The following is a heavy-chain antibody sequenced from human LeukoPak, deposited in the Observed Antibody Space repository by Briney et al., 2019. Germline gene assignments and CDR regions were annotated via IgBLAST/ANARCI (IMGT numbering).Heavy chain of an antibody. J-gene: IGHJ1*01. V-gene: IGHV3-23*01. CDR1: GFTFSSYA. CDR3: GEGTGYSGYDSEYFQH. D-gene: IGHD5-12*01. CDR2: ISGSGGST. Sequence: GGSLRLSCAASGFTFSSYAMSWVRQAPGKGLEWVSAISGSGGSTYYADSVKGRFTISRDNSKNTLYLQMNSLRAEDTAVYYCGEGTGYSGYDSEYFQHWGQGTLVTVSS.